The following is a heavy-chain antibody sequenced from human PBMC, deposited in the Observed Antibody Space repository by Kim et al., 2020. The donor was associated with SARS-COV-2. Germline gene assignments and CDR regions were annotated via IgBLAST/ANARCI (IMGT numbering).Heavy chain of an antibody. CDR3: ARDLGITMVRGVITTIDY. CDR1: GYTFTSYG. V-gene: IGHV1-18*01. D-gene: IGHD3-10*01. Sequence: ASVKVSCKASGYTFTSYGISWVRQAPGQGLEWMGWISAYNGNTNYAQKLQGRVTMTTDTSTSTAYMGLRSLRSDDTAVYYCARDLGITMVRGVITTIDYWGQGTLVTVSS. J-gene: IGHJ4*02. CDR2: ISAYNGNT.